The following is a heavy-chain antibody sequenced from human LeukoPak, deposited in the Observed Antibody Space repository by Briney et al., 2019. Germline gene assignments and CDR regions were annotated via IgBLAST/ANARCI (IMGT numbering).Heavy chain of an antibody. CDR3: ARGFDGDSLFDY. V-gene: IGHV3-7*01. D-gene: IGHD4-17*01. J-gene: IGHJ4*02. CDR2: IKQDGSEK. CDR1: GFTFSSYW. Sequence: GGSLRLSCAASGFTFSSYWMSWVRQAPGKGLEWVANIKQDGSEKYYVDSVKCRFTISRDNAKNSLYLQMNSPRAEDTAVYYCARGFDGDSLFDYWGQGTLVTVSS.